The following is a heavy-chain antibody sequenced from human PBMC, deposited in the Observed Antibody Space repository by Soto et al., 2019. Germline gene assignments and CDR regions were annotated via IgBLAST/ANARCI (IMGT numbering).Heavy chain of an antibody. Sequence: DSVKVSCKISGYPLTEISMHCVRKPTGKGLEWVGGLEPEDGETIYAQNFPGRVTATEDTATDTAYMELSSLRYDDTSGYYCATGESRSLLEYWG. CDR1: GYPLTEIS. CDR2: LEPEDGET. V-gene: IGHV1-24*01. D-gene: IGHD2-15*01. CDR3: ATGESRSLLEY. J-gene: IGHJ4*01.